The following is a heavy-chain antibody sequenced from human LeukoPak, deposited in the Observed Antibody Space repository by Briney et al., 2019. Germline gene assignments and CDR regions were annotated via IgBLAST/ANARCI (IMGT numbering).Heavy chain of an antibody. CDR3: ARVDYRYGSGSHGDYGMDV. CDR1: GFRFDFYA. V-gene: IGHV3-30*04. Sequence: GGSLRLSCAASGFRFDFYAMHWVRQAPGRGLEWMSLISYNGSTAYYPDSVKGRFNISRYNSKNTVYLEMNSLRPEDTAVYYCARVDYRYGSGSHGDYGMDVWGQGTTVTVSS. D-gene: IGHD3-10*01. J-gene: IGHJ6*02. CDR2: ISYNGSTA.